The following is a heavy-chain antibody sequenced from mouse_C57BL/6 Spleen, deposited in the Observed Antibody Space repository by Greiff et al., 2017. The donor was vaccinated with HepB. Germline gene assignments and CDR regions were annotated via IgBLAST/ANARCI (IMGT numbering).Heavy chain of an antibody. CDR2: IWSGGST. CDR3: ARIYYDYDEDAMDY. Sequence: QVHVKQSGPGLVQPSQSLSITCTVSGFSLTSYGVHWVRQSPGKGLEWLGVIWSGGSTDYNAAFISRLSIGKDHSKSQVFFKMNSLQADDTAIYYCARIYYDYDEDAMDYWGQGTSVTVSS. D-gene: IGHD2-4*01. V-gene: IGHV2-2*01. J-gene: IGHJ4*01. CDR1: GFSLTSYG.